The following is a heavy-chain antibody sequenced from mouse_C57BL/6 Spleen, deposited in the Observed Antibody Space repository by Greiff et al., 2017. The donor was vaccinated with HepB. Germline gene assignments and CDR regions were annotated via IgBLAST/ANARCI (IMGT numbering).Heavy chain of an antibody. V-gene: IGHV1-26*01. CDR2: INPNNGGT. CDR1: GYTFTDYY. CDR3: ARSRSYYAMDY. J-gene: IGHJ4*01. Sequence: EVQLQQSGPELVKPGASVKISCKASGYTFTDYYMNWVKQSHGKSLEWIGDINPNNGGTSYNQKFKGKATLTVDKSSSTAYMELRSLTSEDSAVYYGARSRSYYAMDYWGQGTSVTVSS.